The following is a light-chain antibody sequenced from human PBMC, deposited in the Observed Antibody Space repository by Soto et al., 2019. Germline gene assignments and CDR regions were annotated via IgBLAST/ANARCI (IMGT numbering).Light chain of an antibody. CDR2: AAS. CDR1: QNINNY. V-gene: IGKV1-39*01. CDR3: QQSYHTASIT. Sequence: DIRITQSRSCLCSSLVDTVIITCRASQNINNYLNWYQQKEGQAPALLIYAASNLQSGVPSRFSGSGSGTDFTLTIGSLQPEHFATYYCQQSYHTASITFGQGTRLEIK. J-gene: IGKJ5*01.